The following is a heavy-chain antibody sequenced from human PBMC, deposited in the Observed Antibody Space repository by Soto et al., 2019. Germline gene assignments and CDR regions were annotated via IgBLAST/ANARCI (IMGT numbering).Heavy chain of an antibody. V-gene: IGHV4-31*03. J-gene: IGHJ4*02. CDR1: GGSIGSGGYY. CDR2: IYYSGIT. Sequence: SETLSLTCTVSGGSIGSGGYYWSWIRQHPGKGLEWIGYIYYSGITYYNPSLKSRVTISVDTTKNQFSLKLSSVTAADTALYYCARPPVYYIDFWGQATLVPVSP. D-gene: IGHD1-20*01. CDR3: ARPPVYYIDF.